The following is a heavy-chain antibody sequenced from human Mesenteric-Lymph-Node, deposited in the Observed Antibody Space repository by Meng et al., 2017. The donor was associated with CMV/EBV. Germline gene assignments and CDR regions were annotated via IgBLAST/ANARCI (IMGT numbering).Heavy chain of an antibody. CDR3: AKGHSSTIFWSGYFDY. D-gene: IGHD3-3*01. CDR2: IWYDSSNK. V-gene: IGHV3-33*06. J-gene: IGHJ4*02. Sequence: GESLKISCVASGFTFTSYGMHWVRQTPGKGLEWVAVIWYDSSNKHYADSVKGRFTISRDNSKNTLFLQMNSLRAEDTAVYYCAKGHSSTIFWSGYFDYWGQGTLVTVSS. CDR1: GFTFTSYG.